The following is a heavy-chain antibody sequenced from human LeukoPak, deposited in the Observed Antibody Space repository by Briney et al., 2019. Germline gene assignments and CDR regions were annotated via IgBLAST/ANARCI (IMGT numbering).Heavy chain of an antibody. J-gene: IGHJ4*02. CDR1: GGSFSGYY. D-gene: IGHD3-10*01. V-gene: IGHV4-34*01. CDR3: ATGVSYYYSSGSYEFFDY. Sequence: SETLSLTCAVYGGSFSGYYWSWIRQPPGKGLEWIGEINHSGSTNYNPSLKSRVTISVDTSKNQFSLKLSSVTAADTAVYYCATGVSYYYSSGSYEFFDYWGQGTLVTVSS. CDR2: INHSGST.